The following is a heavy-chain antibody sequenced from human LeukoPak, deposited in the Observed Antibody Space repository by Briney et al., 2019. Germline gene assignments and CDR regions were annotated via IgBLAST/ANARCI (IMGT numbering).Heavy chain of an antibody. CDR1: XXXXXYYD. CDR3: ARGVSYYYDNSGHPGWYFDL. Sequence: GGSLXXSXXXXXXXXXYYDMHWVRQAPGKRLEWVSAIRTTGDTHYPDSVKARFAMSREDAKNSVHLQMNTLRAGDTAVYYCARGVSYYYDNSGHPGWYFDLWGRGTLVTVSS. V-gene: IGHV3-13*01. D-gene: IGHD3-22*01. CDR2: IRTTGDT. J-gene: IGHJ2*01.